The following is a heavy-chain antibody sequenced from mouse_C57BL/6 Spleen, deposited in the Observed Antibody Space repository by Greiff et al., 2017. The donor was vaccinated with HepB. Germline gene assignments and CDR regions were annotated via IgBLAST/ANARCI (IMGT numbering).Heavy chain of an antibody. CDR1: GYAFSSSW. CDR3: ARTDYYGSQLDYAMDY. Sequence: QVQLQQSGPELVKPGASVKISCKASGYAFSSSWMNWVKQRPGKGLEWIGRIYPGDGDTNYNGKFKGKATLTADKSSSTAYMQLSSLTSEDSAVYFCARTDYYGSQLDYAMDYWGQGTSVTVSS. J-gene: IGHJ4*01. D-gene: IGHD1-1*01. CDR2: IYPGDGDT. V-gene: IGHV1-82*01.